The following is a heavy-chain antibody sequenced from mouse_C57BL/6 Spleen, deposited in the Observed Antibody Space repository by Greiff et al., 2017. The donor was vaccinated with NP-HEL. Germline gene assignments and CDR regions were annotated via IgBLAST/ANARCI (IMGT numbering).Heavy chain of an antibody. Sequence: EVKLMESGGGLVKPGGSLKLSCAASGFTFSDYGMHWVRQAPEKGLEWVAYISSGSSTIYYADTVKGRFTISRDNAKNTLFLKMTSLRSEDTAMYYCARGDDYLDDWGQGTTLTVSS. D-gene: IGHD2-3*01. J-gene: IGHJ2*01. CDR2: ISSGSSTI. V-gene: IGHV5-17*01. CDR1: GFTFSDYG. CDR3: ARGDDYLDD.